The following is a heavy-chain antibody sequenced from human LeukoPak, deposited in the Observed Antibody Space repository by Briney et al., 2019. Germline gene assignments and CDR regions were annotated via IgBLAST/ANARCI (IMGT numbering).Heavy chain of an antibody. V-gene: IGHV4-34*01. CDR3: ASTHLFAAMTTVTTWGFDP. J-gene: IGHJ5*02. CDR2: INHSGST. Sequence: SETLSLTCAVYGGSLSGYYWSWIRQPPGKGLEWIGEINHSGSTNYNPSLKSRVTISVDTSKNQFSLKLSSVTAADTAVYYCASTHLFAAMTTVTTWGFDPWGQGTLVTVSS. CDR1: GGSLSGYY. D-gene: IGHD4-17*01.